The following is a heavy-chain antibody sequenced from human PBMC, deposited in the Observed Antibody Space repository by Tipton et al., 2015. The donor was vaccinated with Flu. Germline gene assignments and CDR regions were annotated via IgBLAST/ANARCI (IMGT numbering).Heavy chain of an antibody. CDR1: GGSISSSSSY. V-gene: IGHV4-39*07. CDR3: ASKVANWGLWEPLDY. D-gene: IGHD7-27*01. Sequence: TLSLTCSVSGGSISSSSSYWGWIRQPPGKGLEWIGSIHYGGNTYYNPSLKSRVTISLDTSKNQFSLKLSSVTAADTAVYYCASKVANWGLWEPLDYWGHGTLVTVSS. J-gene: IGHJ4*01. CDR2: IHYGGNT.